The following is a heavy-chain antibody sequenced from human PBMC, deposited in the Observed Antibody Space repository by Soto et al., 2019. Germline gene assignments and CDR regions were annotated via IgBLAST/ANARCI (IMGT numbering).Heavy chain of an antibody. CDR3: ARPRDYYYYGMDV. CDR1: GGSISSGGYS. Sequence: SETLSLTCAVSGGSISSGGYSWSWIRQPPGKGLEWIGYIYHSGSTYYNPSLKSRVTISVDRSKNQFSLKLTSVTAADTAVYYCARPRDYYYYGMDVWGQGTTVTVSS. J-gene: IGHJ6*02. V-gene: IGHV4-30-2*01. CDR2: IYHSGST.